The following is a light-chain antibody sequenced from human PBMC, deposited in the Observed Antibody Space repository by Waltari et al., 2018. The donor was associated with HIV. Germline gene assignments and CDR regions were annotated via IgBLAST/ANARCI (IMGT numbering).Light chain of an antibody. CDR2: DAS. V-gene: IGKV1-9*01. CDR3: QQLHTYPHS. CDR1: QGISTS. Sequence: DIQLTRSPSFLSAYLKDRVPITCLTSQGISTSLAWYQQRPGQAPELLIYDASVLHTGVPSRFSGSGSGTRFTLTISSLQPDDFGVYYCQQLHTYPHSFGGGTNVE. J-gene: IGKJ4*01.